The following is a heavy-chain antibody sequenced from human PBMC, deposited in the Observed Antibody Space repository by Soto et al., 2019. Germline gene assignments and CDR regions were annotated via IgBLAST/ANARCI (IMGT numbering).Heavy chain of an antibody. CDR3: ARVYYDFWSGYYSGPYYYYYYMDV. CDR2: IKQDGSEK. Sequence: GGSLRLSCAASGFTFSSYWMSWVRQAPGKGLEWVANIKQDGSEKYYVDSVKGRFTISRDNAKNSLYLQMNSLRAEDTAVYYCARVYYDFWSGYYSGPYYYYYYMDVWGKGTTVTVSS. D-gene: IGHD3-3*01. J-gene: IGHJ6*03. V-gene: IGHV3-7*01. CDR1: GFTFSSYW.